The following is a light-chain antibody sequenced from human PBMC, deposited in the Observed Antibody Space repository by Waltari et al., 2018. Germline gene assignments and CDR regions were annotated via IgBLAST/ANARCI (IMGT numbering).Light chain of an antibody. CDR1: GSHIGSNY. V-gene: IGLV1-47*01. Sequence: QSVLTQPPSASGTPGQRVTISCSGSGSHIGSNYVFWYQHLPGTAPKLPFCMDNQRPSGVPDRFSGSKTGTSASLAISGLRSEDEADYYCAAWDDTLSDPWVFGGGTKLTVL. J-gene: IGLJ3*02. CDR2: MDN. CDR3: AAWDDTLSDPWV.